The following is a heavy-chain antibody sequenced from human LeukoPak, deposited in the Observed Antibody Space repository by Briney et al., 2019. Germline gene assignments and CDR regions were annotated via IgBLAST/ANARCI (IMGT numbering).Heavy chain of an antibody. CDR1: GFTLSNYD. V-gene: IGHV3-21*01. D-gene: IGHD2-2*01. Sequence: GGSLTLSCAASGFTLSNYDMNWVRQAPGKGLEWVSSISTSSRYIYYKDSLRGRFTISRDDAKNSLYLEMNSLRAEDTAVYYCARADCSSSTCYLRRTWFDPWGQGTLVTVSS. J-gene: IGHJ5*02. CDR2: ISTSSRYI. CDR3: ARADCSSSTCYLRRTWFDP.